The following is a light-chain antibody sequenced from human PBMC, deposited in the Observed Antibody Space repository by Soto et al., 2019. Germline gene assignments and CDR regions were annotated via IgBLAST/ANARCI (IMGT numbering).Light chain of an antibody. CDR2: KAS. J-gene: IGKJ1*01. CDR3: EYYDSYSWT. CDR1: QSISDW. Sequence: DIQMTQSPSTLSASVGDRVTITCRASQSISDWLAGYPHQPGKAPRFRIYKASNLESRVPSRFSGSGSGTEYTLTIIRAQPDDFATYYCEYYDSYSWTFGQGTKVE. V-gene: IGKV1-5*03.